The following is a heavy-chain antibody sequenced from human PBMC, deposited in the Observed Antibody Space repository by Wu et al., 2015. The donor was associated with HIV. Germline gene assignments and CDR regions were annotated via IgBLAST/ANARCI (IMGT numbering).Heavy chain of an antibody. D-gene: IGHD1-20*01. CDR1: GGIFSNFG. V-gene: IGHV1-69*12. CDR2: IIPMFKTP. J-gene: IGHJ4*02. Sequence: QVQLEQSGAEMKKPGSSMKVSCKASGGIFSNFGVSWVRQAPGRGPEWLGGIIPMFKTPNYARDFRGRVTISADESANTVHLELRGLRSGDTAVNFCVRDTPLTGQTWGLGTLVTVSS. CDR3: VRDTPLTGQT.